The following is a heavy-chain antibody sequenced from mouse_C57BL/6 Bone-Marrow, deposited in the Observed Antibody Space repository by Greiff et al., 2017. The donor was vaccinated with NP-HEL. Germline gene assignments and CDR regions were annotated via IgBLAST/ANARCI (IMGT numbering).Heavy chain of an antibody. CDR3: ARRRPGDY. CDR1: GFTFSSYT. J-gene: IGHJ4*01. D-gene: IGHD2-12*01. Sequence: EVQVVESGGGLVKPGGSLKLSCAASGFTFSSYTMSWVRQTPEKRLEWVATISGGGGNTYYPDSVKGRFTISRDNAKNTLYLQMSSLRSEDTALYYCARRRPGDYWGQGTSVTVSS. CDR2: ISGGGGNT. V-gene: IGHV5-9*01.